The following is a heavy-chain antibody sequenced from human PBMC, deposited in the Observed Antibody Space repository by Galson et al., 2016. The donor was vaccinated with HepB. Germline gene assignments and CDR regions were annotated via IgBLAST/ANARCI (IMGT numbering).Heavy chain of an antibody. D-gene: IGHD2-2*01. CDR3: AKGGFCISASCPLEY. CDR1: RGTFSTFA. CDR2: ISGDGGRT. J-gene: IGHJ4*02. V-gene: IGHV3-23*01. Sequence: SLRLSCADSRGTFSTFAMSWVRQAPGKGLEWVSTISGDGGRTYSADSVKGRFTISRDNSKKTLYLHMNSLRAEDTAIYYCAKGGFCISASCPLEYWGQGTLVTVSS.